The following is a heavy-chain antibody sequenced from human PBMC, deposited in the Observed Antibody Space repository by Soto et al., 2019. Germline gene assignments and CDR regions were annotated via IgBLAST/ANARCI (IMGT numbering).Heavy chain of an antibody. Sequence: EVQLVESGGVVVQPGGSLRLSCAASGFTFDDFSMHWVRQAPGKGLEWVSLLGGDAINTYYADFVKGRFTISRDNIKNVLYLQTNGLTNEDTAFYYCAEERPDTPGTSFDACGPGTLVTVSS. CDR3: AEERPDTPGTSFDA. CDR2: LGGDAINT. CDR1: GFTFDDFS. V-gene: IGHV3-43*01. J-gene: IGHJ4*02.